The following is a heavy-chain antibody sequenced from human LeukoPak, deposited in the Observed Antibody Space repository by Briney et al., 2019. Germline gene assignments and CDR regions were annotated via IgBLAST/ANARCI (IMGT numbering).Heavy chain of an antibody. D-gene: IGHD6-19*01. V-gene: IGHV4-61*01. Sequence: MPSQTLSLTCTVSGGSISSGSYYWSWIRQPPGKGLEWIGYIYYSGTTNYNPSLRSRVTISVDTSKNQFSLKLNSVTAADTAVYYCAREDSSGWYGYWGQGTLVTVSS. CDR1: GGSISSGSYY. J-gene: IGHJ4*02. CDR2: IYYSGTT. CDR3: AREDSSGWYGY.